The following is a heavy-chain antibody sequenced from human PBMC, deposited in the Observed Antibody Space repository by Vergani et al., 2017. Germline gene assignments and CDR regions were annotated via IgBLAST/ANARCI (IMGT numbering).Heavy chain of an antibody. Sequence: QVQLVQSGAEVKKPGSSVKVSCKASVCTFSIYTINWVRQAPGQGLVWMGRIIPILGIANYAQKFQGRVTITADKSTSTAYMEMNSLRSEDTAVYYCATRWDCVAGFDHWCQGTLVTVSS. CDR2: IIPILGIA. V-gene: IGHV1-69*09. D-gene: IGHD3/OR15-3a*01. CDR3: ATRWDCVAGFDH. J-gene: IGHJ5*02. CDR1: VCTFSIYT.